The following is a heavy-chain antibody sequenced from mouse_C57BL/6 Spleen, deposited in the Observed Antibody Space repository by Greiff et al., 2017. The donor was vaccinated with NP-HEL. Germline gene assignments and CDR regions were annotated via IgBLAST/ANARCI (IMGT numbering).Heavy chain of an antibody. CDR2: IYPGDGDT. V-gene: IGHV1-82*01. CDR3: ARWGYDYDAWFAY. CDR1: GYAFSSSW. D-gene: IGHD2-4*01. Sequence: VQLQQSGPELVKPGASVKISCKASGYAFSSSWMNWVSQSPGKGLEWIGGIYPGDGDTNYNGKFKGRATLTADKTSGTAYVQLSSLTSEDSAVYFCARWGYDYDAWFAYWGQGTLVTVSA. J-gene: IGHJ3*01.